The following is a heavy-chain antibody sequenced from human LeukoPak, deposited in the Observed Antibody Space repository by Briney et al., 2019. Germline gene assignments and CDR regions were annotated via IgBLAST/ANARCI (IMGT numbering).Heavy chain of an antibody. Sequence: GASLQISCQASGSIFTNSWIGWVRPLPGKGLEWMGIIYPGDSDTTYGTSFQGQVTISADKSISTAYLQWSSLKASDTAMYYCARLLRHWSGGSCYFSWFDPWGQGTLVTVSS. J-gene: IGHJ5*02. D-gene: IGHD2-15*01. V-gene: IGHV5-51*01. CDR3: ARLLRHWSGGSCYFSWFDP. CDR1: GSIFTNSW. CDR2: IYPGDSDT.